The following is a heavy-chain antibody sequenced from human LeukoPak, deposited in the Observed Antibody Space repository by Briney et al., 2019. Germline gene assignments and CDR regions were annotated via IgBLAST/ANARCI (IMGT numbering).Heavy chain of an antibody. J-gene: IGHJ4*02. D-gene: IGHD1-7*01. CDR1: GFTFDDYT. CDR2: ISWDGGTI. CDR3: AKDMEHLELRFAAFDY. V-gene: IGHV3-43*01. Sequence: GGSLRLSCAASGFTFDDYTMHWVRQAPGKGLEWVSLISWDGGTIYYADSVKGRFTISKDNSKNALYLQMNNLTSEDTASYYCAKDMEHLELRFAAFDYWGQGTLVTVSS.